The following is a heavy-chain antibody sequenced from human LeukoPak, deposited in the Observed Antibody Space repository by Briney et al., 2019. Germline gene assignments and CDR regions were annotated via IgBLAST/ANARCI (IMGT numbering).Heavy chain of an antibody. Sequence: PGGSLRLSCAASGFTFSSYWMSWVRQAPGKGLEWVANLNPDGSAKYYVDSVKGRFTISRDNAKNSLYLQMNSLRADDTAVYYCARVIVVVPGASDHFDYWGQGTLATVSS. V-gene: IGHV3-7*01. D-gene: IGHD2-2*01. CDR2: LNPDGSAK. CDR1: GFTFSSYW. CDR3: ARVIVVVPGASDHFDY. J-gene: IGHJ4*02.